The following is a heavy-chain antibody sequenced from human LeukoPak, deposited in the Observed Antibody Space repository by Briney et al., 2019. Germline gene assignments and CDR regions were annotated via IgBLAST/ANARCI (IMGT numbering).Heavy chain of an antibody. CDR2: VNPNSGGT. J-gene: IGHJ4*02. CDR3: ARDSYGGNWSLGY. Sequence: ASVKVSCKASGFTFTAYYIHWVRQAPGQGLEWMGWVNPNSGGTNYAQMFQGRVTMTRDTSINTAYMELSGLRSDDTAVYYCARDSYGGNWSLGYWGQGTLVTVSS. D-gene: IGHD4-23*01. CDR1: GFTFTAYY. V-gene: IGHV1-2*02.